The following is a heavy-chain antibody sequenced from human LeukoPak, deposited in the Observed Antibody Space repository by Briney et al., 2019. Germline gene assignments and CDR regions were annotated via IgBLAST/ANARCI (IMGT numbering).Heavy chain of an antibody. V-gene: IGHV1-69*15. CDR1: GGTFSSYA. CDR2: IIPIFGTA. Sequence: EASVKVSCKASGGTFSSYAISWVRQAPGQGLEWMGRIIPIFGTANYAQKFQGRVTITADESTSTAYMELSSLRSEDTAVYYCARGLGIPYYFDYWRQATLVTVSS. CDR3: ARGLGIPYYFDY. J-gene: IGHJ4*02. D-gene: IGHD7-27*01.